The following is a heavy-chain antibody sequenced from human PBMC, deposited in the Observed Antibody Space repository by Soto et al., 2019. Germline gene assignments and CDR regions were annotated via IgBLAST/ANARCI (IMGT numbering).Heavy chain of an antibody. CDR2: ISSSGSTI. CDR3: ARVYYDFWSRYRLLDY. Sequence: GGSLRLSCAASGFTFSDYYMSWIRQAPGKGLEWVSYISSSGSTIYYADSVKGRFTISRDNAKNSLYLQMNSLRAEDTAVYYCARVYYDFWSRYRLLDYWGQGTLVTVSS. J-gene: IGHJ4*02. CDR1: GFTFSDYY. D-gene: IGHD3-3*01. V-gene: IGHV3-11*01.